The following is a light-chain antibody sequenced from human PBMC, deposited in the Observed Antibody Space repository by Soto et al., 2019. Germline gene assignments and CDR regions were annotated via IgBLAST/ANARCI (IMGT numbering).Light chain of an antibody. J-gene: IGLJ2*01. CDR3: AAWDDSLNAL. CDR2: SNN. V-gene: IGLV1-44*01. Sequence: QSVLTQPPSASGTPGQRVTISCSGSSSNIGSNTVNWYQQLSGTAPKLLIYSNNQRPSGVPDRFSGSKSGTSASLAISGLQSEDEADYYCAAWDDSLNALFGGGTQLTVL. CDR1: SSNIGSNT.